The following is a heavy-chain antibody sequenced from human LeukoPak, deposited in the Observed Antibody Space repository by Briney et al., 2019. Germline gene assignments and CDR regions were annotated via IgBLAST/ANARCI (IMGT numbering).Heavy chain of an antibody. J-gene: IGHJ6*03. Sequence: SVKVSCKASGGTFSSYAISWVRQAPGQGLELMGGIIPIFGTANYAQKFQGRVTITTDESTSTAYMELSSLRSEDTAVYYCASHSYGLFYYYYYMDVWGKGTTVTVSS. CDR2: IIPIFGTA. CDR1: GGTFSSYA. V-gene: IGHV1-69*05. D-gene: IGHD5-18*01. CDR3: ASHSYGLFYYYYYMDV.